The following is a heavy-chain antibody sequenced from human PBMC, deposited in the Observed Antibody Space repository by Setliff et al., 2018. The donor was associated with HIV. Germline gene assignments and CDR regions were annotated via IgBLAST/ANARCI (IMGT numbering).Heavy chain of an antibody. J-gene: IGHJ4*02. D-gene: IGHD6-19*01. V-gene: IGHV3-30*07. CDR2: ISHDGSTQ. CDR3: ARCFLSSGWLSPFDY. Sequence: LRLSCVASGFTSSNYVLHWVRQAPGKGLEWVAAISHDGSTQYYADSLMGRFTISRDNSKNTLYLQMNSLGDEDTAVYYCARCFLSSGWLSPFDYWGQGTLVTVSS. CDR1: GFTSSNYV.